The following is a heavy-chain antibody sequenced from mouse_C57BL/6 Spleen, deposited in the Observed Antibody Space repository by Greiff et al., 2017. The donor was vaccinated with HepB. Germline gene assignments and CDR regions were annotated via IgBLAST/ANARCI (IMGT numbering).Heavy chain of an antibody. D-gene: IGHD1-1*01. Sequence: QVHVKQSGPELVKPGASVKISCKASGYAFSSSWMNWVKQRPGKGLEWIGRIYPGDGDTNYNGKFKGKATLTADKSSSTAYMQLSSLTSEDSAVYFCARAHYGSSSFAYWGQGTLVTVSA. CDR3: ARAHYGSSSFAY. J-gene: IGHJ3*01. CDR1: GYAFSSSW. V-gene: IGHV1-82*01. CDR2: IYPGDGDT.